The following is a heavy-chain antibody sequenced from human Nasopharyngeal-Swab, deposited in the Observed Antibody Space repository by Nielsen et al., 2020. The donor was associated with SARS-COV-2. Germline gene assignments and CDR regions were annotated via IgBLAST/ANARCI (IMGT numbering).Heavy chain of an antibody. D-gene: IGHD4-17*01. Sequence: GESLKISCAASGFTFSDYYMSWIRQAPGKGLEWVSYISSSGSTIYYADSVKGRFTISRDNAKNSLYLQMNSLRAEDTAVYYCARERGEAYGDYSVAFDIWGQGTMVTVSS. J-gene: IGHJ3*02. CDR1: GFTFSDYY. CDR3: ARERGEAYGDYSVAFDI. CDR2: ISSSGSTI. V-gene: IGHV3-11*04.